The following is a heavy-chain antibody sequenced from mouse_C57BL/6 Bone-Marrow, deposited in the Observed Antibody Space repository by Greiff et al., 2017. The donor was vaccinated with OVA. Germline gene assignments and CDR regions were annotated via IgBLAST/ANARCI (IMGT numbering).Heavy chain of an antibody. J-gene: IGHJ4*01. Sequence: VQLQQSVAELVRPGASVKLSCTASGFNIKNTYMHWVKQRPEQGLEWIGRIDPANDNTTYAPKFQGKATMTADTSSNTAYLQLSSLSSEDTDVYCCDRGNIGSIFYAMDYWGQGTSVTVSS. CDR2: IDPANDNT. CDR3: DRGNIGSIFYAMDY. V-gene: IGHV14-3*01. CDR1: GFNIKNTY. D-gene: IGHD1-1*01.